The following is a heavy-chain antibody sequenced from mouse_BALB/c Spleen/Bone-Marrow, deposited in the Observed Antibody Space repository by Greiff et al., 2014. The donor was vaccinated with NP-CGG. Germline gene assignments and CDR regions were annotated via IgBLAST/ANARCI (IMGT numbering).Heavy chain of an antibody. J-gene: IGHJ2*01. CDR2: INPYNGGT. CDR3: TRREGGPFDY. CDR1: GYSFTGYT. V-gene: IGHV1-18*01. Sequence: EVKLEESGPELVKPGASMKISCKASGYSFTGYTMNWVKQSHGKNLEWIGLINPYNGGTTYSQKFKGKATLTVDKSSSTAYMELLSLTSEDSAVYFCTRREGGPFDYWGQGTTLTVSS.